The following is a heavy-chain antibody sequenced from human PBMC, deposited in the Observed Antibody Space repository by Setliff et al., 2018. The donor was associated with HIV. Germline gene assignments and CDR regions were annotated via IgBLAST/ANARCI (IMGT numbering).Heavy chain of an antibody. V-gene: IGHV4-39*01. CDR1: GDSIGTYS. J-gene: IGHJ4*02. Sequence: SETLSLTCAVSGDSIGTYSWHWLRQPPGKGLEWIGTIYYSGSTYYNPSLKSRLTISVDTSKNQFSLKLSSVTAADTAVYYCARRGNYYGSQKDYWGQGTLVTVSS. CDR3: ARRGNYYGSQKDY. CDR2: IYYSGST. D-gene: IGHD3-10*01.